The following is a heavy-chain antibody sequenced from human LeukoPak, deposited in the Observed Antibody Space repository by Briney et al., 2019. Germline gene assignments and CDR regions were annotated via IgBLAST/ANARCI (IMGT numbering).Heavy chain of an antibody. V-gene: IGHV3-48*03. D-gene: IGHD6-25*01. CDR2: IRKRGSSI. J-gene: IGHJ4*02. Sequence: GGSLRLSCAASGFTYSSYEMKWVRQAPGKGLEWVSYIRKRGSSIYYAGSVKGRFTISRDNAKTSLYLQMNSPRAEDTAVYYCARACGSDYWGQGTLVTVSS. CDR1: GFTYSSYE. CDR3: ARACGSDY.